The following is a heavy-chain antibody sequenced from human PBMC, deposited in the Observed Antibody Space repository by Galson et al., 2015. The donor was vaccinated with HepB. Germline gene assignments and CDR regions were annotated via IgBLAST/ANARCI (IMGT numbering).Heavy chain of an antibody. D-gene: IGHD1-14*01. CDR1: GYTLTELS. J-gene: IGHJ6*02. V-gene: IGHV1-24*01. CDR2: FDPEDGET. Sequence: SVKVSCKVSGYTLTELSMHWVRQAPGKGLEWMGGFDPEDGETMYAQKFQGRIIMTEDTSIDTAYMELSSLRSEDTAVYYCATDSRGAVTGTSDYYYGMDVWGQGTTVTVSS. CDR3: ATDSRGAVTGTSDYYYGMDV.